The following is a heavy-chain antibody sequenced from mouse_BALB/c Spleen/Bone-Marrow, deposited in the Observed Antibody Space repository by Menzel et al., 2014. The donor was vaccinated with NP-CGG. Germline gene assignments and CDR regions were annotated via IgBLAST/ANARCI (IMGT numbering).Heavy chain of an antibody. D-gene: IGHD2-10*02. Sequence: VQLQQSAVELARPGASVKMSCKASGYTFTVYTMHWVKQRPGQGPEWIGYINPSSGYAEYNQNFKDKTALTADKSSSTAYMQLSSLTSEDSAVYYCARWGYGSLGFAYWGQGTLVTVSA. CDR1: GYTFTVYT. V-gene: IGHV1-4*02. J-gene: IGHJ3*01. CDR2: INPSSGYA. CDR3: ARWGYGSLGFAY.